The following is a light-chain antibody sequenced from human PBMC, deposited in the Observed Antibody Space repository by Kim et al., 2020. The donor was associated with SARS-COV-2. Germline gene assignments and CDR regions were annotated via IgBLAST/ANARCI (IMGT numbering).Light chain of an antibody. CDR1: SSSIGSNY. J-gene: IGLJ3*02. CDR3: AAWDDSLSGWV. Sequence: HSVTISGSGRSSSIGSNYVSWYQQLPGTAPKLLIYSTNQRPSGVPDRFSGSKSGTSASLAISGLRSEDEADYYCAAWDDSLSGWVFGGGTKLTVL. CDR2: STN. V-gene: IGLV1-47*02.